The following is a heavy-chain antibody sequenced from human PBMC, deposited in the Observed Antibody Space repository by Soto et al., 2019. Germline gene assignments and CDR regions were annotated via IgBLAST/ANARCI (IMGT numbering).Heavy chain of an antibody. CDR2: INSDGSST. CDR1: GFTFSSYW. D-gene: IGHD3-3*01. J-gene: IGHJ6*02. Sequence: GGSLRLSCAASGFTFSSYWMHWVRQAPGKGLVWVSRINSDGSSTSYADSVKGRFTISRDNAKNTPYLQMNSLRAKDTAVYYCARAGDSDYYYYGMDVWGQGTTVTVSS. CDR3: ARAGDSDYYYYGMDV. V-gene: IGHV3-74*01.